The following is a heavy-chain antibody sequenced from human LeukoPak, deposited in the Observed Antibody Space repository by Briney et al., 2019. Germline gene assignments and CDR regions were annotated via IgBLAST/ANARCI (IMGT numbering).Heavy chain of an antibody. CDR1: GYSFTSYW. D-gene: IGHD3-3*01. CDR3: ARQGRWYYDFWSGYYADY. J-gene: IGHJ4*02. CDR2: IYPGDSDT. Sequence: GESLKISCKGSGYSFTSYWIGWVRQMPGKGLEWMGIIYPGDSDTRYSPSFQGQVTISADKSISTAYLQWSSLKASDTAMYYCARQGRWYYDFWSGYYADYWGQGTLVTVSS. V-gene: IGHV5-51*01.